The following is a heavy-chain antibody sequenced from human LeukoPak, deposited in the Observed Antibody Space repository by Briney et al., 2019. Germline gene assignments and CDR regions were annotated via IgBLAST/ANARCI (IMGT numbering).Heavy chain of an antibody. CDR2: IKQDGSGK. J-gene: IGHJ6*03. Sequence: GGSLRLSCAASGFTFSSYWMSWVGKAPGKGLEGVANIKQDGSGKYYVDSVKGRFTISRDNAKNSLYLQMNSLRAEDTAVYYCAREPGDTIFGVVTKIRYYYYYMDVWGKGTTVTVSS. CDR1: GFTFSSYW. V-gene: IGHV3-7*01. D-gene: IGHD3-3*01. CDR3: AREPGDTIFGVVTKIRYYYYYMDV.